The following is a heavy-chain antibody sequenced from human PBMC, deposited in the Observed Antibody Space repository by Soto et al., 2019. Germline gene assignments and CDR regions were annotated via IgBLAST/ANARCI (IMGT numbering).Heavy chain of an antibody. J-gene: IGHJ4*02. D-gene: IGHD2-2*01. CDR1: GGSFSGYY. V-gene: IGHV4-34*01. Sequence: QVQLQQWGAGLLKPSETLSLTCAVYGGSFSGYYWSWIRQPPGKGLEWIGEINRSGSTNYNPSLKSRVTISVDTSKNQFSLKLSSVTAADTAVYYCARGSTSCYHYWGQGTLVTVSS. CDR3: ARGSTSCYHY. CDR2: INRSGST.